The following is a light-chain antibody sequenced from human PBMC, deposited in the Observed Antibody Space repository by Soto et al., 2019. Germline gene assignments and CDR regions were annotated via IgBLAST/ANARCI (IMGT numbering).Light chain of an antibody. CDR2: AAS. V-gene: IGKV1-27*01. CDR1: QGISNY. Sequence: DIQMTQSPSSLSASVGDRVTITCRASQGISNYLAWYQQIPGKVPKLLISAASTLQSGVPSRFSGSGSGTDFTLTISSLQPEDVRTYYCQKYTNVPTFGGGTKVEIK. CDR3: QKYTNVPT. J-gene: IGKJ4*01.